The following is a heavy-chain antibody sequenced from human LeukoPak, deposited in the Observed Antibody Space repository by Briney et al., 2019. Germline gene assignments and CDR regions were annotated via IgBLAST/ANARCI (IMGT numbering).Heavy chain of an antibody. Sequence: GGCLRLSRAASGFTFSDSWMHWVRHAPGKGLVGVSRINSDGRIRSDGDSVKGRFTISRDNAKNTLYLQMNSLRAEDTAVYYCARVRWGGLYYFDYWGQGTLVTVSS. J-gene: IGHJ4*02. D-gene: IGHD3-16*01. CDR1: GFTFSDSW. CDR3: ARVRWGGLYYFDY. CDR2: INSDGRIR. V-gene: IGHV3-74*01.